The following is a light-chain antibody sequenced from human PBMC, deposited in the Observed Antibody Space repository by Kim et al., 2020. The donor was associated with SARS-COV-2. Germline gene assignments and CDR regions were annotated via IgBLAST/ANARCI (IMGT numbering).Light chain of an antibody. J-gene: IGKJ1*01. CDR3: QHYGNYSWT. CDR1: QTVLSW. V-gene: IGKV1-5*03. CDR2: RAS. Sequence: ASVGDRVTISCRASQTVLSWLAWYQQKPGKAPRLLIYRASTLETGVPSRFSGSGSGTEFTLTISSLQPDDFATYYCQHYGNYSWTFGQGTKVDIK.